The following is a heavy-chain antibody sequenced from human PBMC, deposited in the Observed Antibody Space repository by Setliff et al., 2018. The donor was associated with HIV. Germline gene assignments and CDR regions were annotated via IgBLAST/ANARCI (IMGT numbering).Heavy chain of an antibody. CDR2: INQSGIS. J-gene: IGHJ4*02. V-gene: IGHV4-34*01. Sequence: SETLSLTCAVYGGSFSDHYWTWIRQPPGKGLEWIGEINQSGISNFNPYLKSRVTMPIDTPKNQFSLKLSSVTAADTAVYFCARGGGFWSGQLDYWGQGTLVTVSS. D-gene: IGHD3-3*01. CDR3: ARGGGFWSGQLDY. CDR1: GGSFSDHY.